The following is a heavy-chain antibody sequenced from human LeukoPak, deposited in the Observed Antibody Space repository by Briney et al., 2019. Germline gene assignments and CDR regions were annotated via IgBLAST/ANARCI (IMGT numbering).Heavy chain of an antibody. CDR1: GFTFSDAW. CDR3: TTTGLTATGIDF. V-gene: IGHV3-15*01. Sequence: GGSLRLSCAASGFTFSDAWMTWVRQAPGKGLEWVGRIKSKTDSGTTDYAAPVKGRFTISRDDSKHTLYLQMNSLKTEDSAVYHCTTTGLTATGIDFWGQGTLVTVSS. J-gene: IGHJ4*02. D-gene: IGHD6-13*01. CDR2: IKSKTDSGTT.